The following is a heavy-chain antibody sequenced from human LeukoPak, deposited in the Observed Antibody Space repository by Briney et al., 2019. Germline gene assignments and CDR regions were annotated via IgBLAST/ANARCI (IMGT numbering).Heavy chain of an antibody. CDR1: GYTFTCYY. CDR3: AISEQFPYYTDV. CDR2: INPNSGGT. V-gene: IGHV1-2*02. J-gene: IGHJ6*03. D-gene: IGHD6-19*01. Sequence: ASVKVSCKASGYTFTCYYMHWVRQAPGQGLEWMGWINPNSGGTNYAQKFQGRVTMTRDTSINTAYMELRRLRSDDTAVYYCAISEQFPYYTDVSGKGTTVTVS.